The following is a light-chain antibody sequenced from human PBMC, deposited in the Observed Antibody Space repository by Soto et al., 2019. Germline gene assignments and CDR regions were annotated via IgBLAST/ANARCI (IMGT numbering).Light chain of an antibody. Sequence: TQSPATLSMCRGEISPRCCRYSQSISSNKLAWYQQKPGQAPRLLLFGVSNRATGIPARFSGSGSGTEFTLTISSLQSEDFAVYYCQQYNNWPPWTFGQGTKVDIK. CDR2: GVS. CDR3: QQYNNWPPWT. V-gene: IGKV3-15*01. CDR1: QSISSN. J-gene: IGKJ1*01.